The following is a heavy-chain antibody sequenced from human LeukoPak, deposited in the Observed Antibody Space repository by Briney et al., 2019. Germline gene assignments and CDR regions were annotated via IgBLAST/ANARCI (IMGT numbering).Heavy chain of an antibody. D-gene: IGHD6-13*01. Sequence: GGSLRLSCAASGFTFGRFAMSWVRQAPGKGPEWFSTISGSGTDTYYADSVKGRFTISRDNSKNTLYLQMNSLRAEDTALYYCAKGSLGSWYFFDYWGQGALVTVSS. J-gene: IGHJ4*02. V-gene: IGHV3-23*01. CDR1: GFTFGRFA. CDR2: ISGSGTDT. CDR3: AKGSLGSWYFFDY.